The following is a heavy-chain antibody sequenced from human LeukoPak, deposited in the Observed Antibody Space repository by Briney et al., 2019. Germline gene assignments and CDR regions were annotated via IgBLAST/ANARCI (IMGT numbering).Heavy chain of an antibody. CDR2: MSRSGSSM. CDR3: ARGLIETGTTFDY. J-gene: IGHJ4*02. CDR1: VFTLSDYS. D-gene: IGHD1-7*01. V-gene: IGHV3-11*04. Sequence: GGSLRLSCAASVFTLSDYSMTWIRQAPGKGLEWVSYMSRSGSSMYYADSVKGRFTISRDNAKNSVYLQMNSLGAEDTAVYYCARGLIETGTTFDYWGQGTLVTVS.